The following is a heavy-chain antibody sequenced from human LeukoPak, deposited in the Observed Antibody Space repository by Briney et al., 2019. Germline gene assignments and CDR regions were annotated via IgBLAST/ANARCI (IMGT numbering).Heavy chain of an antibody. CDR3: ARDPVRYDSSGYYSSPYYFDY. D-gene: IGHD3-22*01. CDR1: GYTLTELS. CDR2: FAPEDGET. V-gene: IGHV1-24*01. J-gene: IGHJ4*02. Sequence: GASVKVSCKVSGYTLTELSMHWVRQAPGKGLEWMGGFAPEDGETIYAQKFQGRVTMTEDTSTDTAYMELSSLRSEDTAVYYCARDPVRYDSSGYYSSPYYFDYWGQGTLVTVSS.